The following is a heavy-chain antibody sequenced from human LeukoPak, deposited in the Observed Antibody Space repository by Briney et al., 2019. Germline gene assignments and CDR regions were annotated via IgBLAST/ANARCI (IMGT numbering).Heavy chain of an antibody. CDR2: IGPNGGDA. J-gene: IGHJ2*01. V-gene: IGHV3-64D*06. CDR3: AKGRPTELGYCGRSICADWYFDL. D-gene: IGHD2-2*01. Sequence: PGGSLRLSCSASGFSFSNFAINWFRQAPGKGLEYVSVIGPNGGDAYYADSVRGRFTISRDNSKNTLYLQMSSLRVEDTAVYYCAKGRPTELGYCGRSICADWYFDLWGRGTLLTVSS. CDR1: GFSFSNFA.